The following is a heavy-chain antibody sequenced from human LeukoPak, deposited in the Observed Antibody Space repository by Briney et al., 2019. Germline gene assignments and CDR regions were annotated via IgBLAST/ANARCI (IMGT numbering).Heavy chain of an antibody. V-gene: IGHV3-13*01. D-gene: IGHD6-13*01. CDR1: GFTFSSYD. J-gene: IGHJ5*02. CDR2: IGTAGDT. Sequence: PGGSLRLSCAASGFTFSSYDMHWVRQATGKGLEWVSAIGTAGDTYYLGSVKGRFTISRENAKNSLYLQMNSLRAEDTAVYYCARERSAAGIRWFDPWGQGTLVTVSS. CDR3: ARERSAAGIRWFDP.